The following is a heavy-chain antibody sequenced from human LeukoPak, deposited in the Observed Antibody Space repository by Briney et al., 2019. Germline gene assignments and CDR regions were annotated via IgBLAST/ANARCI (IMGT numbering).Heavy chain of an antibody. J-gene: IGHJ4*02. CDR3: AKEDYYDSSGLYSLDY. CDR2: ISGSGGST. V-gene: IGHV3-23*01. D-gene: IGHD3-22*01. CDR1: GFTFSSYG. Sequence: AGGSLRLSCAASGFTFSSYGMHWVRQAPGKGLEWVSAISGSGGSTYYADSVKGRFTISRDNSKNTLYLQMNSLRAEDTAVYYCAKEDYYDSSGLYSLDYWGQGTLVTVSS.